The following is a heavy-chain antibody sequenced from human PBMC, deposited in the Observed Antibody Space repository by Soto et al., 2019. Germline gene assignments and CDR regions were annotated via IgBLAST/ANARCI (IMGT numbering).Heavy chain of an antibody. CDR2: VLYSGST. V-gene: IGHV4-59*01. J-gene: IGHJ4*02. Sequence: QVQLQESGPGLVKPSETLSLTCTVSGASIDTYYWTWVRQAPGKGLEWIGYVLYSGSTVYNPSLQGRVTISEDTSKTQFSLQLRSVTAADTAVYYCATTPRSGIVPPAMFYWGRGTLVTVSS. D-gene: IGHD2-2*01. CDR1: GASIDTYY. CDR3: ATTPRSGIVPPAMFY.